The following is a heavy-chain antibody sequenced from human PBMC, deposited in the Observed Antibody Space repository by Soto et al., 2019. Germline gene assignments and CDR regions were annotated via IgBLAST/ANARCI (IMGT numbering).Heavy chain of an antibody. V-gene: IGHV2-5*01. CDR3: APSPDSSSWYHYYYGMDV. CDR1: VFSLSTSGVG. Sequence: QITLKESGPTLVKPTQTLTLTCTFSVFSLSTSGVGVGWIRQPPGKALEWLALIYWNDDKRYSPSLKSRLTITKDTTKNQGVLTMTNMAPVDTATYYCAPSPDSSSWYHYYYGMDVWGKGTTVTVSS. J-gene: IGHJ6*04. CDR2: IYWNDDK. D-gene: IGHD6-13*01.